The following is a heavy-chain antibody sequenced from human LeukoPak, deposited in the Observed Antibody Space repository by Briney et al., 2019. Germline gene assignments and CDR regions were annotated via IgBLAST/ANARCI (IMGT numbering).Heavy chain of an antibody. V-gene: IGHV1-18*01. CDR1: GYTFSNFG. CDR3: ARDGTGTDDH. CDR2: ISGNNDNP. J-gene: IGHJ4*02. D-gene: IGHD3/OR15-3a*01. Sequence: ASVKVSCKASGYTFSNFGINWVRQAPGQGLEWMGWISGNNDNPNYGQKFQGRFTVTTDSSTNTAYMELRDLRFDDTAVYYCARDGTGTDDHWGQGTLVTVSS.